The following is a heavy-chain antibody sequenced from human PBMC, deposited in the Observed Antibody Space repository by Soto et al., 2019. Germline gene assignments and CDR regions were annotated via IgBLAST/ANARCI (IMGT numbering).Heavy chain of an antibody. Sequence: QITLKESGPTLVKPTQTLTLTCTFSGFSLSTSGVGVGWIRQPPGKALEWLALIYWDDDKRYSPSLKSRLTNTKDTAKNQVALTMTNMDPVDTATYYCAHRPSYCSGGSCYSGFDYWGQGTLVTVSS. CDR3: AHRPSYCSGGSCYSGFDY. CDR1: GFSLSTSGVG. D-gene: IGHD2-15*01. J-gene: IGHJ4*02. CDR2: IYWDDDK. V-gene: IGHV2-5*02.